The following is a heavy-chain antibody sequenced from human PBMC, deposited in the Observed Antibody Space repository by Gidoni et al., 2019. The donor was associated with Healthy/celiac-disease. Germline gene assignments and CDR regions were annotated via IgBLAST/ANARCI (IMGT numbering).Heavy chain of an antibody. D-gene: IGHD3-10*01. CDR2: IYTSGST. Sequence: QVQLQESGPGLVKPSQTLSRTRNASGGSISSGSYYWSWIRQPDGKGLEWVGRIYTSGSTHYNPSLKSRVTISVDTSKNQFSLKLSSVTAADTAVYYCARGTRGTPVWFGVDSWGQGTLVTVSS. J-gene: IGHJ4*02. V-gene: IGHV4-61*02. CDR1: GGSISSGSYY. CDR3: ARGTRGTPVWFGVDS.